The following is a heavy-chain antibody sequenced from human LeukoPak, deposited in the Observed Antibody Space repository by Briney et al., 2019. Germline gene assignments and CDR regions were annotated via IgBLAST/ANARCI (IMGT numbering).Heavy chain of an antibody. J-gene: IGHJ6*02. CDR3: AKAEPGYSSGWYGYYGMDV. Sequence: PGGSLRPSCAASGFTFSSYAMHWVRQAPGKGLEWVAVISYDGSNKYYADSVKGRFTISRDNSKNTLYLQMNSLRAEDTAVYYCAKAEPGYSSGWYGYYGMDVWGQGTTVTVSS. CDR1: GFTFSSYA. D-gene: IGHD6-19*01. CDR2: ISYDGSNK. V-gene: IGHV3-30*04.